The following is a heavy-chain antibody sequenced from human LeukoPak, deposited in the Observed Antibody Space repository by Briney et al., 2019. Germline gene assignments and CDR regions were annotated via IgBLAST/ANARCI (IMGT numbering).Heavy chain of an antibody. CDR2: ITSTSRTI. Sequence: PGGSLRLSCEVSGFNFNDYSMHWVRQAPGKGLEWVASITSTSRTIYYADSVQGRFIISRDNAKNTVSLEMNSLRGEDAALYYCARDFPDNSLFDLWGQGTLVTVSS. CDR1: GFNFNDYS. CDR3: ARDFPDNSLFDL. V-gene: IGHV3-21*06. J-gene: IGHJ4*02. D-gene: IGHD5-24*01.